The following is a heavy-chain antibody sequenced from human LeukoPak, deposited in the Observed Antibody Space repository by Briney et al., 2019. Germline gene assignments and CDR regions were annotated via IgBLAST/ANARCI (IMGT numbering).Heavy chain of an antibody. D-gene: IGHD6-25*01. CDR3: ARDVREQRLDGSWFDP. J-gene: IGHJ5*02. V-gene: IGHV1-18*01. CDR1: GYTFTSYD. Sequence: ASVKVSCKASGYTFTSYDIDWVRQAPGQGLEWIGWMSTYDGKTNYAQKFRGRVSMTTDTSTNTAYMELRSLTSDDTAVYFCARDVREQRLDGSWFDPWGQGTPVTVSS. CDR2: MSTYDGKT.